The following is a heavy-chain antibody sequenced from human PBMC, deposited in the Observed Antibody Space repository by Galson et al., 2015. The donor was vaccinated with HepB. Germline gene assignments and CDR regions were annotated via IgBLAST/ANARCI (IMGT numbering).Heavy chain of an antibody. J-gene: IGHJ4*02. D-gene: IGHD2-21*01. CDR1: GFTFSSYD. Sequence: SLRLSCAASGFTFSSYDMNWVRQAPGKGLEWVALISYHGSNKYYLDSVKGRFTISRDNSKNTLYLQMNTLRAEDTAVYYCATDRAVVNANSRFEFWGQGTLVTVSS. CDR3: ATDRAVVNANSRFEF. V-gene: IGHV3-30-3*01. CDR2: ISYHGSNK.